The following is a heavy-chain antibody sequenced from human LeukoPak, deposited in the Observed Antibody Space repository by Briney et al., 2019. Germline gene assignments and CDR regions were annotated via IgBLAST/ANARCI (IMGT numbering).Heavy chain of an antibody. CDR3: AKVKAYYDSSGYWFDY. V-gene: IGHV3-30*02. J-gene: IGHJ4*02. CDR1: GFTFSSYG. Sequence: GGSLRLSCAASGFTFSSYGMHWVRQAPGKGLEWVVFIRYDGSNKYYADSVKGRFTISRDNSKNTLYLQMNSLRAEDTAVYYCAKVKAYYDSSGYWFDYWGQGTLVTVSS. CDR2: IRYDGSNK. D-gene: IGHD3-22*01.